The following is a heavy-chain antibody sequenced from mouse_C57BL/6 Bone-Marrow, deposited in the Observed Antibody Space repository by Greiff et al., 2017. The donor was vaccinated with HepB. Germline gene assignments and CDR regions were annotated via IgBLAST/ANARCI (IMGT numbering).Heavy chain of an antibody. D-gene: IGHD1-1*01. CDR2: IDPENGDT. CDR3: TVLSTDFDY. Sequence: VQLQQSGAELVRPGASVKLSCTASGFNIKDDYMHWVKQRPEQGLEWIGWIDPENGDTEYASKFQGKATITADTSSITAYLQLSSLTSEDTAVYYCTVLSTDFDYWGQGTTLTVSS. CDR1: GFNIKDDY. J-gene: IGHJ2*01. V-gene: IGHV14-4*01.